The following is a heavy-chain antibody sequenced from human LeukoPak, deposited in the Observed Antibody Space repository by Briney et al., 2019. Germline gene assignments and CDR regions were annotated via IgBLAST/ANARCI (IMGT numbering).Heavy chain of an antibody. V-gene: IGHV4-4*02. CDR2: IYHSGST. CDR1: GGSISSSNW. D-gene: IGHD3-10*01. CDR3: ARLPNNPRGVIIIRAFDI. J-gene: IGHJ3*02. Sequence: PSGTLSLTCAVSGGSISSSNWWSWVRQPPGKGLEWIGGIYHSGSTNYNPSLKSRVTISVDKSKNQFSLKLSSVTAADTAVYYCARLPNNPRGVIIIRAFDIWGQGTMVTVSS.